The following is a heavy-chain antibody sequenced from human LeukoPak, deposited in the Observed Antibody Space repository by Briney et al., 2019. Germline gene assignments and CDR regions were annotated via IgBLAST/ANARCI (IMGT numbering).Heavy chain of an antibody. V-gene: IGHV4-59*02. CDR2: IYYIGST. Sequence: PSETLSLTCTVSGGSVNNYYWSWIRQPPGKGLEWIGYIYYIGSTKYNPSLKSRVTISVDTSKNQFSLKLRSVTAADTAVYYCAKELGDYGDYGPYAFNIRGQGTMVTVSS. CDR3: AKELGDYGDYGPYAFNI. D-gene: IGHD4-17*01. CDR1: GGSVNNYY. J-gene: IGHJ3*02.